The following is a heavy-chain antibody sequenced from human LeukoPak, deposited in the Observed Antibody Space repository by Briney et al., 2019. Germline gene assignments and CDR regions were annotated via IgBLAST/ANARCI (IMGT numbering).Heavy chain of an antibody. J-gene: IGHJ4*02. CDR1: GFTFSSYG. V-gene: IGHV3-30*03. CDR3: AELLGTGILPRVPFDY. Sequence: PGGSLRLSCAASGFTFSSYGMHWVRQAPGKGLEWVAVISYDGSNKYYADSVKGRFTISRDNSKNTLYLQMNSLRAEDTAVYYCAELLGTGILPRVPFDYWGQGTLVTVSS. D-gene: IGHD2-21*02. CDR2: ISYDGSNK.